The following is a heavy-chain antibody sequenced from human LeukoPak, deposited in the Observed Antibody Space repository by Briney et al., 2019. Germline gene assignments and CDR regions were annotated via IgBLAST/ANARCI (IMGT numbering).Heavy chain of an antibody. CDR3: ARVAAMTGTVIDY. Sequence: GRSLRLSCAASGFTFSSYGMHWVRQAPGKGLEWVANIKQDGSEKYYVDSVKARFTISRDNAKNSLFLQMNSLRAEDTAVYYCARVAAMTGTVIDYWGQGTLVTVSS. CDR2: IKQDGSEK. J-gene: IGHJ4*02. CDR1: GFTFSSYG. V-gene: IGHV3-7*01. D-gene: IGHD6-19*01.